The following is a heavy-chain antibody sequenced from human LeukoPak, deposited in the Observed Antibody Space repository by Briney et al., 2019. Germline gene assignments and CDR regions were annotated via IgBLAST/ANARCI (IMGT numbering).Heavy chain of an antibody. CDR1: GGSISSGDFY. CDR2: IYYSGST. D-gene: IGHD4-17*01. J-gene: IGHJ3*02. Sequence: SETLTLTCTVYGGSISSGDFYWSWIRQPPGKALESVGYIYYSGSTYYNPSLKSRVTISVDTSKNQFSLKLSSVTAADTAVYYCARGGGDYGDYPAAFDIWGQGTMVTVSS. CDR3: ARGGGDYGDYPAAFDI. V-gene: IGHV4-30-4*08.